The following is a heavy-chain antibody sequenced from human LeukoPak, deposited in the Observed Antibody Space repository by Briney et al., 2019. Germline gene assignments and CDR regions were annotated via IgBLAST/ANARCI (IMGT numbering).Heavy chain of an antibody. CDR1: GFTFSSYA. J-gene: IGHJ4*02. CDR3: AKARFAPGRGYSSTSCCYFDY. Sequence: GGSLRLSCAASGFTFSSYAMTWVRQAPGKGLEWVSAIGDSGDSTAYAHSVKGRFTISRDNSKNTLYLQMNSLRAEDTAVYYCAKARFAPGRGYSSTSCCYFDYWGQGTLVTVSS. CDR2: IGDSGDST. V-gene: IGHV3-23*01. D-gene: IGHD2-2*01.